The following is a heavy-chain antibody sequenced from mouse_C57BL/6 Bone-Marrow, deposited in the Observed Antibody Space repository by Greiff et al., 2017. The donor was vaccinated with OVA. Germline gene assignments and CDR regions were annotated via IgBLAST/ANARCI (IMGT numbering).Heavy chain of an antibody. CDR1: GFTFSSSA. CDR2: ISSGGDYI. Sequence: EVNVVESGEGLVKPGGSLKLSCAASGFTFSSSAMSWVRQTPEKRLEWVAYISSGGDYIYYADTVKGRFTISRDNARNTLYLQMSSLKSEDTAMYYCTRLLDAMDYWGQGTSVTVSS. J-gene: IGHJ4*01. V-gene: IGHV5-9-1*02. CDR3: TRLLDAMDY. D-gene: IGHD2-1*01.